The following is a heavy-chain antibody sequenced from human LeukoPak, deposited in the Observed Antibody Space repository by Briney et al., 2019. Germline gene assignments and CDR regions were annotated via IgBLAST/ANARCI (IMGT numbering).Heavy chain of an antibody. CDR3: AKDLYSSSSLDP. CDR2: IRYDGSNK. V-gene: IGHV3-30*02. J-gene: IGHJ5*02. CDR1: GFTFSSNG. D-gene: IGHD6-6*01. Sequence: TGGSLRLSCAAAGFTFSSNGMHWVRQAPGKGLEWVAFIRYDGSNKYYADSVKGRFTISRDNSKNTLYLQMNSLRAEDTAVYYCAKDLYSSSSLDPWGQGTLVTVSS.